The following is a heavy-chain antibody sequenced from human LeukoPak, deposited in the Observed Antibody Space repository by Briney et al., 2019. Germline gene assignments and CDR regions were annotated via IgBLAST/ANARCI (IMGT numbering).Heavy chain of an antibody. D-gene: IGHD4-23*01. J-gene: IGHJ4*02. Sequence: SETLSLTCTVSGGSISSSSYYWGWIRQPPGKGLEWIGSIYYSGSTYYNPSLKSRVTISVDTSKNQFSLKLSSVTAADTAVYYCARLGDYGGKSSFDYWGQGTLVTVSS. CDR3: ARLGDYGGKSSFDY. CDR1: GGSISSSSYY. CDR2: IYYSGST. V-gene: IGHV4-39*01.